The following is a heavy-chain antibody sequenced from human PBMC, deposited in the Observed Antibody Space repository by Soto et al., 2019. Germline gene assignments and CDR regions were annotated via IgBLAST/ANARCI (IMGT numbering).Heavy chain of an antibody. V-gene: IGHV4-31*03. D-gene: IGHD3-10*01. CDR1: VGPIIRGGCY. Sequence: TLSLTGTVSVGPIIRGGCYWSWILQHPGKGLEWIGYIYYSGSTYYNPSLKSRVTISVDTSKNQFSLKLSSVTAADTAVYYCARDNYYGSGSPHAFDIWGQGTMVTVSS. J-gene: IGHJ3*02. CDR3: ARDNYYGSGSPHAFDI. CDR2: IYYSGST.